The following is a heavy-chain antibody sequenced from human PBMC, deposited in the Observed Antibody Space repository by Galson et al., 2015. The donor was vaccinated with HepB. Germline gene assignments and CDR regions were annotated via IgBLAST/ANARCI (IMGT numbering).Heavy chain of an antibody. J-gene: IGHJ4*02. CDR2: VSGSGGST. Sequence: SLRLSCAASGFTFSNYAMSWVRQALGKGLEWVSAVSGSGGSTYYANSVKGRFTISRDNSKNTLYLQMNILTAEDTAVYYCAREMTTVTLPYLDYWGQGSLVAVSS. CDR1: GFTFSNYA. CDR3: AREMTTVTLPYLDY. V-gene: IGHV3-23*01. D-gene: IGHD4-17*01.